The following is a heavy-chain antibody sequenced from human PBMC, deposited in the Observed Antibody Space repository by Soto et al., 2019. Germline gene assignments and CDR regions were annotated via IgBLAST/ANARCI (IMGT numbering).Heavy chain of an antibody. CDR1: GFTFSSYA. D-gene: IGHD2-15*01. J-gene: IGHJ4*02. CDR2: ISGSVGST. V-gene: IGHV3-23*01. Sequence: PGGSLRLSCAASGFTFSSYAMSWVRQAPGKGLEWVSAISGSVGSTYYADSVKGRFTISRDNSKNTLYLQMNSLRAEDTAVYYCAKVVVVAGSYFDYWGQGTLVTVSS. CDR3: AKVVVVAGSYFDY.